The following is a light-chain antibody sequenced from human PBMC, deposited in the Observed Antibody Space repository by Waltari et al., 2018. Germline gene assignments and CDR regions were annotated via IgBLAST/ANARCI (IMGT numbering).Light chain of an antibody. Sequence: QSALTQPPSASGSPGQSVTISCPGTSSDVGGYNYVSWYQQHPRKAPKLMIYEVSMRPSGVPDRFSGSKSGNTASLTVSGLQAEDEADYYCSSYAGSNNFFYVFGTGTKVTVL. J-gene: IGLJ1*01. CDR2: EVS. CDR3: SSYAGSNNFFYV. V-gene: IGLV2-8*01. CDR1: SSDVGGYNY.